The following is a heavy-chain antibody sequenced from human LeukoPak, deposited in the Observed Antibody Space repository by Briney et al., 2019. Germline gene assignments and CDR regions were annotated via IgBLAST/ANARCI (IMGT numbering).Heavy chain of an antibody. CDR1: GYTFTGYY. Sequence: ASVKVSCKASGYTFTGYYMHWVRQAPGQGLEWMGWINPNSGGTNYAQKFQGRVTMTRDTSISTAYMELSRLRSDDTAVYYCASGGQDIVVVPAANGLDYWGQGTLVTVSS. CDR3: ASGGQDIVVVPAANGLDY. D-gene: IGHD2-2*01. J-gene: IGHJ4*02. CDR2: INPNSGGT. V-gene: IGHV1-2*02.